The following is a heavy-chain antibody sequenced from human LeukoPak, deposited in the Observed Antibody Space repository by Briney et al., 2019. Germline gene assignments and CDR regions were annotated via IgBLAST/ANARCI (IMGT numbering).Heavy chain of an antibody. CDR2: IRSKAYGGTT. CDR3: TRGGWTKRMFYYYGMDV. Sequence: GGSLRLSCTASGFTFGDYAMSWFRQAPGKGLEWVGFIRSKAYGGTTEYAASVKGRFTISRDDSKSIAYLQMNSLKTEDTAVYYCTRGGWTKRMFYYYGMDVWGQGTTVTVSS. V-gene: IGHV3-49*03. CDR1: GFTFGDYA. J-gene: IGHJ6*02. D-gene: IGHD3-10*02.